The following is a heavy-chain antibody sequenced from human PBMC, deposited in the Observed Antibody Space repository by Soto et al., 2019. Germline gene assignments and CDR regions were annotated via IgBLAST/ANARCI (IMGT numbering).Heavy chain of an antibody. D-gene: IGHD6-19*01. CDR3: AKDRGIAVAGTGWFDP. CDR1: GFTFSSYA. J-gene: IGHJ5*02. V-gene: IGHV3-23*01. CDR2: ISGSGGST. Sequence: EVQLLESGGGLVQPGGSLRLSCAASGFTFSSYAMSWVRQAPGKGLEWVSAISGSGGSTYYADSVKGRFTISRDNSKNTLYLQMNSLRADDTAVYYCAKDRGIAVAGTGWFDPWGQGTLVTVSS.